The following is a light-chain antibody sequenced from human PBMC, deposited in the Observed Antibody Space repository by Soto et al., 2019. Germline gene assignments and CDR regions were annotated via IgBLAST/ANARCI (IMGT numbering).Light chain of an antibody. V-gene: IGKV1-39*01. J-gene: IGKJ4*01. CDR2: AAS. CDR3: QQSHSAPLT. CDR1: QSISSH. Sequence: QMTQSPSSLFASVGDRVTITCRASQSISSHLNWYQQKVGQTPRLLIYAASTLQSEVPPRFSGSGSGTEFTLTISGLQREDFATYYCQQSHSAPLTFGVGTK.